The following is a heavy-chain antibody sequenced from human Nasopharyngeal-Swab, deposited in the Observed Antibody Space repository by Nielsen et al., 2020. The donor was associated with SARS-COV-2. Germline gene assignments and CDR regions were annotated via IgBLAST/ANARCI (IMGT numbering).Heavy chain of an antibody. CDR3: ARDLSSVWTSGLGV. Sequence: GASLKISCAASGFTFSAHYMDWVRQAPGKGLEWVGRSRNKANGYTTEYAASVRGRFTISRDDSKDSLYLQMNSLKTEDTAVYYCARDLSSVWTSGLGVWGQGTTVTVSS. J-gene: IGHJ6*02. V-gene: IGHV3-72*01. CDR2: SRNKANGYTT. D-gene: IGHD6-19*01. CDR1: GFTFSAHY.